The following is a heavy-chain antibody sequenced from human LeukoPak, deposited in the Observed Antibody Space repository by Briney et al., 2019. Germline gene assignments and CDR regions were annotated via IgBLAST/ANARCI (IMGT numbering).Heavy chain of an antibody. V-gene: IGHV3-74*01. D-gene: IGHD6-13*01. J-gene: IGHJ4*02. CDR2: INGDERSR. CDR3: AKEQPQTTY. Sequence: GGSLRLSCEVSGFTFGDYWMHWVRQPPGKGLVWVSRINGDERSRAYADSVKGRFTISRDNSKNTLYLQMNSLRVEDTAVYYCAKEQPQTTYWGQGTLVTVSS. CDR1: GFTFGDYW.